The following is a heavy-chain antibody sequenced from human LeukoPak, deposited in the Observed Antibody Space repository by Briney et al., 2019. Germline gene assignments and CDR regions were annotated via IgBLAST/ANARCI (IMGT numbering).Heavy chain of an antibody. Sequence: GGSLRLSCAASGFTFSNAWMTWVRQAPGKGLEWVGRIKGKPDGETTDYAAPVKGRFAISRDDSKNTLYLQMNSLETEDTAVYYCTRVEGDLIDYWGQGTLVTVSS. D-gene: IGHD2-21*02. CDR1: GFTFSNAW. J-gene: IGHJ4*02. CDR2: IKGKPDGETT. V-gene: IGHV3-15*01. CDR3: TRVEGDLIDY.